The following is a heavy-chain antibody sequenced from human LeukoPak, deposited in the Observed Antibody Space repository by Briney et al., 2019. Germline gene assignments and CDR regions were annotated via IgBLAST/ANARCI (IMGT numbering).Heavy chain of an antibody. CDR3: ARHQYYYGSGRRWFDP. D-gene: IGHD3-10*01. J-gene: IGHJ5*02. Sequence: SETLSLTCTVSGGSISSSSYYWGWIRQPPGKGLEWIGSMYYSGSTSYNPSLKSRVTISVDTSKNQFSLKLSSVTAADTAVYHCARHQYYYGSGRRWFDPWGQGTLVTVSS. V-gene: IGHV4-39*01. CDR2: MYYSGST. CDR1: GGSISSSSYY.